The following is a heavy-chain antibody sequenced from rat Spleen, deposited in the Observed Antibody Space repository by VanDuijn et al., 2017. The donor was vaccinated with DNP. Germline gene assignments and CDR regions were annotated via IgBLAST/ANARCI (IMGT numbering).Heavy chain of an antibody. J-gene: IGHJ3*01. CDR1: GFTFSDYG. Sequence: EVQLVESGGGLVQPRRSMKLSCAASGFTFSDYGMAWVLQAPTKGLEWVASISYDGGSTYYRDSVKGRFTVSRDNARSTLYLQMNSLRSEDTATYYCTELPSYYEAWFAYWGHGALVTVSS. CDR3: TELPSYYEAWFAY. CDR2: ISYDGGST. D-gene: IGHD1-1*01. V-gene: IGHV5-20*01.